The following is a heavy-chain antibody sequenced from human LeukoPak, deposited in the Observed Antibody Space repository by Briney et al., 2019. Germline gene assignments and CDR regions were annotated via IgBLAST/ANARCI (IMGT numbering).Heavy chain of an antibody. J-gene: IGHJ5*02. Sequence: SVKVSCKASGCTFSSYAISWVRQAPGQGLEWMGGIIPIFGTANYAQKFQGRVTITADESTSKAYMELRSLRSEDTAVYYCARPNPDYGDYVTLINWFDPWGQGTLVTVSS. CDR2: IIPIFGTA. CDR1: GCTFSSYA. CDR3: ARPNPDYGDYVTLINWFDP. D-gene: IGHD4-17*01. V-gene: IGHV1-69*13.